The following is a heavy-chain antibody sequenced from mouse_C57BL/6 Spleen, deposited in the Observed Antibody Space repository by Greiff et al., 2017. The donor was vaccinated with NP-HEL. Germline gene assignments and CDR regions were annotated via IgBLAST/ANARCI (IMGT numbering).Heavy chain of an antibody. CDR3: AREGGQLRLPMDY. CDR2: IYPGSGST. CDR1: GYTFTSFW. D-gene: IGHD3-2*02. V-gene: IGHV1-55*01. Sequence: VKLQQPGAELVKPGASVKMSCKASGYTFTSFWITWVKQRPGQGLEWIGDIYPGSGSTNYNEKFKSKATLTVDTSSSTAYMQLSSLTSEDSAVYYCAREGGQLRLPMDYWGQGTSVTVSS. J-gene: IGHJ4*01.